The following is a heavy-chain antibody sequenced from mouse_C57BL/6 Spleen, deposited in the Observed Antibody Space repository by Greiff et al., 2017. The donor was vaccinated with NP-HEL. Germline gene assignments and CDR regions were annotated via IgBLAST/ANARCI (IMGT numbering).Heavy chain of an antibody. V-gene: IGHV1-26*01. Sequence: VQLQPSGPELVKPGASVKISCKASGYTFTDYYMNWVKQSHGKSLEWIGDINPNNGGTSYNQKFKGKATLTVDKSSSTAYMELRSLTSEDSAVYYCASHSSVFAYWGKGTLVTVSA. CDR2: INPNNGGT. CDR3: ASHSSVFAY. J-gene: IGHJ3*01. CDR1: GYTFTDYY. D-gene: IGHD3-2*02.